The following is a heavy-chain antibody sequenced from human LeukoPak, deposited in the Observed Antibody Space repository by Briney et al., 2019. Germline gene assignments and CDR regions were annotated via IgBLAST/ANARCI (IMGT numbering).Heavy chain of an antibody. V-gene: IGHV3-73*01. Sequence: GGSLRLSCAASGFTFSDSVMHWVRQASGKGLEWVGRIRGKANSYATVYAASVKGRFTISRDDLKNTAYLQMNSLKIEDTAVYYCTCGSGWYSPDYWGQGTLVTVSS. D-gene: IGHD6-19*01. J-gene: IGHJ4*02. CDR1: GFTFSDSV. CDR3: TCGSGWYSPDY. CDR2: IRGKANSYAT.